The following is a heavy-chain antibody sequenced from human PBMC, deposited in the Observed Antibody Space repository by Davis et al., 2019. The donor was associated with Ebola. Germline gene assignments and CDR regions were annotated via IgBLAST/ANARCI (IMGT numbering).Heavy chain of an antibody. V-gene: IGHV3-48*02. CDR3: ARFVGYCTNGVCYADNFDY. CDR2: ISSSSSTT. Sequence: GGSLRLSCAASGFTFSTYSMNWVRQAPGKGLEWVSYISSSSSTTYYADSVKGRFTISRDNAKNSLYLQMNSLRDEDTAVYYCARFVGYCTNGVCYADNFDYWGQGTLVTVSS. CDR1: GFTFSTYS. J-gene: IGHJ4*02. D-gene: IGHD2-8*01.